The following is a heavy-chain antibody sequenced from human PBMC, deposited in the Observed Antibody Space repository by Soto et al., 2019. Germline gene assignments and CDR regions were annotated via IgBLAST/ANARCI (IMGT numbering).Heavy chain of an antibody. J-gene: IGHJ3*02. CDR3: AKGEITYYDFWSGYDAFDI. Sequence: AGGSLRVSWAAAGVNCSDYARSWVLQATGKGLEWVSAISGSGGSTYYADSVKGRFTISRDNSKNTLYLQMNSLRAEDTAVYYCAKGEITYYDFWSGYDAFDIWGQGTMVTVSS. V-gene: IGHV3-23*01. CDR2: ISGSGGST. CDR1: GVNCSDYA. D-gene: IGHD3-3*01.